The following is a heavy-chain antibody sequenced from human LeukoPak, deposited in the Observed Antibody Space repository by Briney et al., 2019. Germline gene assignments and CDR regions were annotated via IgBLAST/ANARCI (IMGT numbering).Heavy chain of an antibody. CDR1: GVSISRYY. J-gene: IGHJ3*02. CDR2: IYYSGST. V-gene: IGHV4-59*01. CDR3: AREAKYRNAFDI. Sequence: PSETLSLTCTVSGVSISRYYWSWIRQPPGKGLEWIGYIYYSGSTNYNPSLKSRVTISVDTSKNQFSLKLSSVTAADTAVYYCAREAKYRNAFDIWGQGTMVTVSS. D-gene: IGHD6-6*01.